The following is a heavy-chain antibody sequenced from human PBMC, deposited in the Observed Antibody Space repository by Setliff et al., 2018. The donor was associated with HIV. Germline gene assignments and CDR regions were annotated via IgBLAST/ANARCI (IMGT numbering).Heavy chain of an antibody. CDR3: EVAGQ. CDR2: IYYSGST. Sequence: TLSLTCILSGGSISTSNYYWGWIRQPPGKGLEWIGSIYYSGSTYYTPSLKSRVTISVDTSKNQFSLKLRSVTAADTAVYYCEVAGQWGQGTLVTVSS. CDR1: GGSISTSNYY. D-gene: IGHD6-19*01. V-gene: IGHV4-39*01. J-gene: IGHJ4*02.